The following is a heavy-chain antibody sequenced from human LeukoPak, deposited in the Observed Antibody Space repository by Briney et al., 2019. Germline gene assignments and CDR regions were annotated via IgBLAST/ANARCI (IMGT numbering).Heavy chain of an antibody. D-gene: IGHD3-10*01. CDR2: SYYSGST. CDR1: GDSVCSGSYY. CDR3: ARETGDRVAFDI. V-gene: IGHV4-61*01. J-gene: IGHJ3*02. Sequence: PSETLSLTCTGSGDSVCSGSYYWSWLRQPPGKGREWIGYSYYSGSTNYNPSLKSRVTISVDTSKNQFSLKLSSVTAADTAVYYCARETGDRVAFDIWGQGTMVTVSS.